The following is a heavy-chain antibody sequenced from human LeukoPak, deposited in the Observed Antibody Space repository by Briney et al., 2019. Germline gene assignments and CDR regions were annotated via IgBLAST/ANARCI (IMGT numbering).Heavy chain of an antibody. Sequence: GGSLRLSCAASGFTFDDYAMHWVRHAPGKGLEWVSGISWNSGSIGYADSVKGRFTISRDNAKNSLYLQMNSLRAEDTATYYCARDIRNYYDSGAYGWFDPWGQGTLVPVSS. CDR2: ISWNSGSI. J-gene: IGHJ5*02. V-gene: IGHV3-9*01. CDR1: GFTFDDYA. CDR3: ARDIRNYYDSGAYGWFDP. D-gene: IGHD3-10*01.